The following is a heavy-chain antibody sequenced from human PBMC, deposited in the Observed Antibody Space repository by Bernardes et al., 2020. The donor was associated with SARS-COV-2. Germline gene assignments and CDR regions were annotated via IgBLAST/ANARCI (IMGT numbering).Heavy chain of an antibody. Sequence: GGSLRLSCAASGFTFSRFWMSWVRQAPGKGLEWVANIKQDGREKYYAASVKGRFTISRDNAKNSLYLQMSSLRAEDTAVYYCARLGDYRDTFDYWGQGILVTVSS. D-gene: IGHD4-17*01. CDR2: IKQDGREK. CDR1: GFTFSRFW. J-gene: IGHJ4*02. V-gene: IGHV3-7*03. CDR3: ARLGDYRDTFDY.